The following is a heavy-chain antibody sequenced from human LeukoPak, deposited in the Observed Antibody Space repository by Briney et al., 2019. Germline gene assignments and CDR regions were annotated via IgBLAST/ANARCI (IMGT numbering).Heavy chain of an antibody. V-gene: IGHV3-23*01. CDR1: GFTFNNHA. J-gene: IGHJ4*02. CDR2: ISFSVGSA. CDR3: ARRSPSSLGGRAIDY. Sequence: GGSLRLSCATSGFTFNNHAMSWVRQAPGMRLEWVSAISFSVGSAYYADSVKGQLTISRDNSKNTLFLQMNSLRTEDTAVYHCARRSPSSLGGRAIDYWGQGTLLTLSS. D-gene: IGHD2-15*01.